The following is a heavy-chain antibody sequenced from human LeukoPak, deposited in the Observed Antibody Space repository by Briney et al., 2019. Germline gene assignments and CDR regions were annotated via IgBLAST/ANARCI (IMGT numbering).Heavy chain of an antibody. D-gene: IGHD5-18*01. Sequence: ASVKVSCKASGYTFTSYGLSWVRQAPGQGLEWMGWISAYNGNTNYAQKLQGRVTMTIDTSTTTAYFELRSLRSDDTAIYYCARQVDTVMALPDYWGQGTLVIVSS. CDR1: GYTFTSYG. V-gene: IGHV1-18*01. CDR2: ISAYNGNT. J-gene: IGHJ4*02. CDR3: ARQVDTVMALPDY.